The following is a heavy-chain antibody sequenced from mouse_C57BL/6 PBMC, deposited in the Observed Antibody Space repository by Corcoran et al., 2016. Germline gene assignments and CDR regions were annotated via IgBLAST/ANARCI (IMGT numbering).Heavy chain of an antibody. V-gene: IGHV1-19*01. CDR1: GYTFTDYY. Sequence: ELQLQKSGPVLVKPGASVKMSCKASGYTFTDYYMNWVKQSHGKSLEWIGVINPYNGGTSYNQKFKGKATLTVDKSSSTAYMELNSLTSEDSAVYYGASYGYDEAYWGQGTLVTVSA. J-gene: IGHJ3*01. D-gene: IGHD2-2*01. CDR3: ASYGYDEAY. CDR2: INPYNGGT.